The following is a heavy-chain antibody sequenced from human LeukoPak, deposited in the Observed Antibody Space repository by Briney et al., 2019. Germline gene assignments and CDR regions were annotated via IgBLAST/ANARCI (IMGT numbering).Heavy chain of an antibody. Sequence: PSQTLSLTCTVSGGSISSGGYYWSWTRQHPGKGLEWIGYIYYSGSTYYNPSLKSRVTISVDTSKNQFSLELSSVSAADTAVYYCARGTPPDYGMDVWGQGTTVTVSS. CDR2: IYYSGST. V-gene: IGHV4-31*03. CDR1: GGSISSGGYY. CDR3: ARGTPPDYGMDV. J-gene: IGHJ6*02. D-gene: IGHD2-2*01.